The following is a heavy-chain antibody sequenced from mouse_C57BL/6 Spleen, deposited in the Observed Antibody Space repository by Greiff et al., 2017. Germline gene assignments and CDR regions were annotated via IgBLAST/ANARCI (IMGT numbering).Heavy chain of an antibody. J-gene: IGHJ4*01. Sequence: EVQGVESGGGLVRPGGSLKLSCAASGFTFSSYAMSWVRQTPEKRLEWVATISDGGSYTYYPDNLKGRSTFSRDNAKNNLYLQMSHLKSEDTAMYYCARDKTAQDIYAMDYWGQGTSVTVSS. D-gene: IGHD3-2*02. CDR3: ARDKTAQDIYAMDY. CDR2: ISDGGSYT. CDR1: GFTFSSYA. V-gene: IGHV5-4*01.